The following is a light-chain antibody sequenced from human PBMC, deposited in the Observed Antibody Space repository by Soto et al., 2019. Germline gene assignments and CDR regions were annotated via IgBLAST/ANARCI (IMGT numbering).Light chain of an antibody. CDR1: SSDVGRYNY. Sequence: QSALTQPASVSGSPGQSITISCTGTSSDVGRYNYVSWFQQHPGKAPTLIIYEVSNRPSGVSNRFSGSKSGNTASLTISGLQAEDEADYYCSSYSTSSTLEVFGGGTKVTVL. V-gene: IGLV2-14*01. J-gene: IGLJ3*02. CDR3: SSYSTSSTLEV. CDR2: EVS.